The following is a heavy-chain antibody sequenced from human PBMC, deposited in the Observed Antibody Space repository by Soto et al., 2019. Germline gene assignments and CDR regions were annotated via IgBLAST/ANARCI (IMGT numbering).Heavy chain of an antibody. D-gene: IGHD3-22*01. J-gene: IGHJ4*02. CDR2: ISGTGGST. CDR1: AFTFSTYA. Sequence: GGSLRLSCAASAFTFSTYAMSWVRQAPGKGLEWVSAISGTGGSTYYADSVKGRFTISRGNSKNTLYLQMNSLRAEDTALYYCAKDVTYYYDAAGSNYFDYWGQGTLVTVSS. CDR3: AKDVTYYYDAAGSNYFDY. V-gene: IGHV3-23*01.